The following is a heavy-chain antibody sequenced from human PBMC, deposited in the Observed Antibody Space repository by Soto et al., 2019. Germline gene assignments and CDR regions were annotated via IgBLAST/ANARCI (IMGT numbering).Heavy chain of an antibody. CDR1: GGSISSGTYS. J-gene: IGHJ4*02. CDR2: IYHSGSF. D-gene: IGHD2-15*01. V-gene: IGHV4-30-2*01. Sequence: SETLSLTCAVSGGSISSGTYSWNWIRQPPGKGLEWIGYIYHSGSFNYNPSLKSRVTISADRSNNQFSLNLSSVTAADTAVYYCARASGYCSGGTCFPFDYWGRGILVTVSS. CDR3: ARASGYCSGGTCFPFDY.